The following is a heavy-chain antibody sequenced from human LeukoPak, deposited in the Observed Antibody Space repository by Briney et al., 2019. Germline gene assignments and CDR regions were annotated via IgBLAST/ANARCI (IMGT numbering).Heavy chain of an antibody. CDR1: GYTFTSYG. V-gene: IGHV1-18*01. CDR3: AREDSSGYLNAFDI. D-gene: IGHD3-22*01. Sequence: ASVKVSCKASGYTFTSYGISWVRQAPGQGLEWMGWISAYNGNTNYAQKLQGRVTMTTDKSTSTAYMKLSSLRSEDTAVYYCAREDSSGYLNAFDIWGQGTMVTVSS. J-gene: IGHJ3*02. CDR2: ISAYNGNT.